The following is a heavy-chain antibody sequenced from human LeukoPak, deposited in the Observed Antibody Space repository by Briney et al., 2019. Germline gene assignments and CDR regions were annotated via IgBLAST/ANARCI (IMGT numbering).Heavy chain of an antibody. J-gene: IGHJ6*02. V-gene: IGHV3-66*01. CDR2: IYSGGST. D-gene: IGHD6-13*01. CDR3: ARVYSSYGMDV. Sequence: PGGSLRLSCAASGFTVSSNYMSWVRQAPGKGLEWVSVIYSGGSTYYADSVKGRFTISRDNSKNTLYLQMNSLRAGDTAVYYCARVYSSYGMDVWGQGTTVTVSS. CDR1: GFTVSSNY.